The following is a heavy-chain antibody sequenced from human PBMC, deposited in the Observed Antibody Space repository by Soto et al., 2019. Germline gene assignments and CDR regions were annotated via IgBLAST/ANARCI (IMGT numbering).Heavy chain of an antibody. CDR2: IWYDGSNK. CDR3: AREDFFDY. CDR1: GFTFSSYG. Sequence: QVQLVESGGGVVQPGRSLRLSCAASGFTFSSYGMHWVRQAPGKGLEWVAVIWYDGSNKYYADSVKGRFTISRDNSKNPLYLQMSSLRAEETAVYYCAREDFFDYWGQGTLVTVSS. J-gene: IGHJ4*02. V-gene: IGHV3-33*01.